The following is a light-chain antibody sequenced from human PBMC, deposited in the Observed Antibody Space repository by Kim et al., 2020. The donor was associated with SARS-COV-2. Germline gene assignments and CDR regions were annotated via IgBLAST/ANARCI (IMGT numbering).Light chain of an antibody. J-gene: IGKJ3*01. Sequence: PGERATLSCRVSQSVSSTYVAWYQQKPGQAPRLLIYGASTRATGIPDRFTGSGSGTDFTLTISRLEPEDFAVYYCQHYGTSRLFTFGPGTKVDIK. CDR3: QHYGTSRLFT. CDR1: QSVSSTY. CDR2: GAS. V-gene: IGKV3-20*01.